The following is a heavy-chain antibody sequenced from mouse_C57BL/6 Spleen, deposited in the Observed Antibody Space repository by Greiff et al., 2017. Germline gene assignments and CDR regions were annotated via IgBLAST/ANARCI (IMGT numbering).Heavy chain of an antibody. CDR3: ARLGNYYGSSGYFDV. V-gene: IGHV1-18*01. J-gene: IGHJ1*03. CDR2: INPNNGGT. CDR1: GYTFTDYN. D-gene: IGHD1-1*01. Sequence: EVQLQQSGPELVKPGASVKIPCKASGYTFTDYNMDWVKQSHGKSLEWIGDINPNNGGTIYNQKFKGKATLTVDKSSSTAYMELRSLTSEDTAVYYCARLGNYYGSSGYFDVWGTGTTVTVSS.